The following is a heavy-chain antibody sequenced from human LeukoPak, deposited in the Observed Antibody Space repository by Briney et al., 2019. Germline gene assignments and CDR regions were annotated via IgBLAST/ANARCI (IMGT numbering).Heavy chain of an antibody. Sequence: HPGGSLRLSCAASGFTFSSYGMHWVRQAPGKGLEWVAVISYDGSNKYYADSVKGRFTISRDNSKNTLYLQMNSLRAEDTAVYYCAKEGNYVWGSYRYTGYFDYWGQGTLVTVSS. J-gene: IGHJ4*02. D-gene: IGHD3-16*02. V-gene: IGHV3-30*18. CDR1: GFTFSSYG. CDR3: AKEGNYVWGSYRYTGYFDY. CDR2: ISYDGSNK.